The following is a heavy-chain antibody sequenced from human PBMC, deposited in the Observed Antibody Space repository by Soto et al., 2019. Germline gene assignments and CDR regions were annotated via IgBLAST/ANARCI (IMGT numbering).Heavy chain of an antibody. J-gene: IGHJ4*02. Sequence: GSLRLSCAASGFTFSSYSMNWVRQAPGKGLEWVGYIYYSGTTYYNPSLQSRLSISRDTPKNQFSLKLTSVTAADTAVYYCARRVPTAGLFDYWGQGTLVTVSS. CDR1: GFTFSSYS. CDR2: IYYSGTT. V-gene: IGHV4-59*06. D-gene: IGHD2-2*01. CDR3: ARRVPTAGLFDY.